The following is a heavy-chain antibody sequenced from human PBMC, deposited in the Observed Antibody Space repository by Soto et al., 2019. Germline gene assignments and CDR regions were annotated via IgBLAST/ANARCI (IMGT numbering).Heavy chain of an antibody. Sequence: GESLKISCKGSGYNFANYWIGWVRQMPGKGLKWMGMIFPGDSDTKNSPSLQGQITMSVDKSDSSAYLQWRSLKASDTAMYYCAAGYTTGPDAFDIWGQGTMVTVSS. CDR1: GYNFANYW. V-gene: IGHV5-51*01. CDR2: IFPGDSDT. CDR3: AAGYTTGPDAFDI. D-gene: IGHD6-13*01. J-gene: IGHJ3*02.